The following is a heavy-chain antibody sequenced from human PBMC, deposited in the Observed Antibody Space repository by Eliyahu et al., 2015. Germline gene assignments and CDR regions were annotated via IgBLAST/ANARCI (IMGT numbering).Heavy chain of an antibody. CDR2: ISSSSSYI. Sequence: EVQLVESGGGLVKPGGSLRLSCAASXFTFSSXXMNWVRQAPGXGLEWVSSISSSSSYIYYADSVKGRFTISRDNAKNSLYLQMNSLRAEDTAVYYCARGVGSIAARELSYYYMDVWGKGTTVTVSS. J-gene: IGHJ6*03. V-gene: IGHV3-21*01. CDR3: ARGVGSIAARELSYYYMDV. CDR1: XFTFSSXX. D-gene: IGHD6-6*01.